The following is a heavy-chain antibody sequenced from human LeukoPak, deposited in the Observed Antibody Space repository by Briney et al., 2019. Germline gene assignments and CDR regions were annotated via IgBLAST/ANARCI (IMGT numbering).Heavy chain of an antibody. V-gene: IGHV4-39*07. J-gene: IGHJ4*02. D-gene: IGHD2-21*02. CDR3: AREARSPLPVTDSGDY. CDR2: MFYNGAT. CDR1: LGPISSSDYY. Sequence: SETLSLTCSVSLGPISSSDYYWGWIRQSPGKGLEWIGTMFYNGATKTNPSLSSRVSMSIDTSMNQFSLKLRSVTAADTAVYCAREARSPLPVTDSGDYWGQGTLVTVSS.